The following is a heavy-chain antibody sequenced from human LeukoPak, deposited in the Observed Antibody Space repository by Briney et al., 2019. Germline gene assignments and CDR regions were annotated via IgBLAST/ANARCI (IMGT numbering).Heavy chain of an antibody. D-gene: IGHD5-24*01. CDR1: GGSISSDY. J-gene: IGHJ3*02. CDR3: ARRGREMGTIRAFDI. Sequence: SETLSLTCTVSGGSISSDYWSWIRQPAGKGLEWIGYIYYSGSTNYNPSLKSRVTMSVDTSNKQFSLTLSSVTAADTAVYYCARRGREMGTIRAFDIWGQGTMVTVSS. V-gene: IGHV4-59*08. CDR2: IYYSGST.